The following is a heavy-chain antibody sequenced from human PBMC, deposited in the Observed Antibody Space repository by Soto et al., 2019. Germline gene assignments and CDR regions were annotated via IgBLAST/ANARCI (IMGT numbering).Heavy chain of an antibody. J-gene: IGHJ3*02. D-gene: IGHD6-13*01. V-gene: IGHV6-1*01. CDR3: ARASGIAAAGAFDI. CDR2: TYYRSKWYN. CDR1: WDSVSSNSAA. Sequence: SQTLSLTCAISWDSVSSNSAAWNWIRQSPSRGLEWLGRTYYRSKWYNDYAVSAKSRITINPDTSKNQFSLQLNSVTPEDTAVYYCARASGIAAAGAFDIWGQGTMVTVSS.